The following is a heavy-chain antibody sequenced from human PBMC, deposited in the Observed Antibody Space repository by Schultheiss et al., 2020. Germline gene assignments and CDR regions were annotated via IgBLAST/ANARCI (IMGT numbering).Heavy chain of an antibody. CDR2: IYYSGST. CDR1: GGSISSGGYY. Sequence: SETLSLTCTVSGGSISSGGYYWSWIRQPPGKGLEWIGYIYYSGSTKYNPSLKSRITISVDTSKNQFSLKLSSVTAADTAVYYCARGYRGWQNWFDPWGQG. J-gene: IGHJ5*02. V-gene: IGHV4-61*08. CDR3: ARGYRGWQNWFDP. D-gene: IGHD6-19*01.